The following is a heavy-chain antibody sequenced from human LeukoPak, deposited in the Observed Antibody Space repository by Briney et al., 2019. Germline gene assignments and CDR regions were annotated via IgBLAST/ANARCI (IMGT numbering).Heavy chain of an antibody. Sequence: SETLSLTCTVSGASTSAYYWSWLRQPPGKGLEWIGYTYSGGNANYNPSLKSRVTISIDTSENQFSLRLTSVTAADTAVYFCAHSKRGGGYYINAFAVWGQGTLVTISS. CDR1: GASTSAYY. CDR2: TYSGGNA. D-gene: IGHD1-26*01. J-gene: IGHJ3*01. V-gene: IGHV4-59*01. CDR3: AHSKRGGGYYINAFAV.